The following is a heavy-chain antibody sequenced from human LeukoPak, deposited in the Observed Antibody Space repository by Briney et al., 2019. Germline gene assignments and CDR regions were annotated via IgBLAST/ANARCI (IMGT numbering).Heavy chain of an antibody. Sequence: SETLSLTCTVSGGSISSSSYYWGWIRQPPGKGLEWIGEINHSGSTNYNPSLKSRVTISVDTSKNQFSLKLSSVTAADTAVYYCARRHPGFIVVVRTGFDYWGQGTLVTVSS. D-gene: IGHD3-22*01. CDR2: INHSGST. CDR3: ARRHPGFIVVVRTGFDY. V-gene: IGHV4-39*07. J-gene: IGHJ4*02. CDR1: GGSISSSSYY.